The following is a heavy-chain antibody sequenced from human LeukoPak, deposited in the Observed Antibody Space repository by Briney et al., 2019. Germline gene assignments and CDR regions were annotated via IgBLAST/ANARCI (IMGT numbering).Heavy chain of an antibody. Sequence: SETLSLTCSVSGYSINSAYYWGWIRQPPGKGLEWIATIYHSGSAYYNPSLKSRVTISVDTSKNQFSLHLSSVTAADTAVYYCARQVIPGWFDPWGQGTLVTVSS. D-gene: IGHD2-21*01. CDR3: ARQVIPGWFDP. CDR1: GYSINSAYY. CDR2: IYHSGSA. J-gene: IGHJ5*02. V-gene: IGHV4-38-2*02.